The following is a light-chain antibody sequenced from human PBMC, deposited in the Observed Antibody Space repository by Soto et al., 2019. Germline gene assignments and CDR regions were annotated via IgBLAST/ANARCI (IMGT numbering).Light chain of an antibody. CDR3: QQRSNYT. CDR2: GAS. Sequence: EIVMTQSPATLSVSPGERATLSCRASQSVSSNLAWYQQKPGQAPRLLIYGASTRATGIPARFSGSGSGTDFTLTISSLEPEDFAVYYCQQRSNYTFGGGTKVEIK. CDR1: QSVSSN. J-gene: IGKJ4*01. V-gene: IGKV3-15*01.